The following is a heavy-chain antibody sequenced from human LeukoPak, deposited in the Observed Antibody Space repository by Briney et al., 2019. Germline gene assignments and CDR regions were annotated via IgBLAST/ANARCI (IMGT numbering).Heavy chain of an antibody. CDR3: ARGFYYYDRYYFDY. J-gene: IGHJ4*02. D-gene: IGHD3-22*01. CDR1: GGSFSGYY. CDR2: INRSGST. Sequence: SETLSLTCAVYGGSFSGYYWSWIRQPPGKGLEWIGEINRSGSTNYNPSLKSRVTISVDTSKNRFSLKLSSVTAADTAVYYCARGFYYYDRYYFDYWGQGTLVTVSS. V-gene: IGHV4-34*01.